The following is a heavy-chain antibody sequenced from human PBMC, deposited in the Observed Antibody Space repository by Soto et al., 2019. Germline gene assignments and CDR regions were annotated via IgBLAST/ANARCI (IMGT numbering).Heavy chain of an antibody. V-gene: IGHV3-7*05. Sequence: EVQLEESGGDLVQPGGSLRLSCAASGFTLSAYWMTWVRQAPGKGLEWGANINRDGSKKSYLDSVRGRFTISRDNVGNSLYLTMDSLRADDTAIYYCARDVSPGSSSLYLDAFDIWGQGTMVTVSS. CDR3: ARDVSPGSSSLYLDAFDI. J-gene: IGHJ3*02. CDR2: INRDGSKK. CDR1: GFTLSAYW. D-gene: IGHD6-13*01.